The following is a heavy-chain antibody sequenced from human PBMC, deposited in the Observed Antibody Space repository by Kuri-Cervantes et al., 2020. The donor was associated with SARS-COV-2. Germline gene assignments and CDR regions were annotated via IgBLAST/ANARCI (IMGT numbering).Heavy chain of an antibody. CDR2: INPNSGGT. CDR3: ATFGGSYPKYYFDY. V-gene: IGHV1-2*02. Sequence: ASVKVSCKASGYTFTSYGISWVRQAPGQGLEWMGWINPNSGGTNYAQKFQGRVTMTRDTSISTAYMELSRLRSDDTAVYYCATFGGSYPKYYFDYWGQGTLVTVSS. D-gene: IGHD1-26*01. CDR1: GYTFTSYG. J-gene: IGHJ4*02.